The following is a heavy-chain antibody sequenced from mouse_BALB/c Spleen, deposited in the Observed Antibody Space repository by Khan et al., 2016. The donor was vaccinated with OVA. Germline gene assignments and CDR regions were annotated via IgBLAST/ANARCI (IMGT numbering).Heavy chain of an antibody. CDR1: GYTFRNYY. Sequence: QVQLKQSGAELVKPGASVKLSCRASGYTFRNYYMYWVKQGPGQGLEWIGGINPNNGDTHFIAKFKTKATLTVDKSSRTAYMLLSSLTSEDSALYYCTRSGYANPFSYWGHGTLVTVSS. V-gene: IGHV1S81*02. D-gene: IGHD2-2*01. CDR3: TRSGYANPFSY. CDR2: INPNNGDT. J-gene: IGHJ3*01.